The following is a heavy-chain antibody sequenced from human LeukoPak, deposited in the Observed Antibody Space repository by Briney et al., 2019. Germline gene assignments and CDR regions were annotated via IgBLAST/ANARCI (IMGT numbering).Heavy chain of an antibody. D-gene: IGHD6-19*01. CDR1: GFTFDDSA. CDR2: ISGDGDYT. Sequence: GGSLRLSCAASGFTFDDSAMHWVRQAPGKGLEWVSLISGDGDYTYYADSVEGRFTISRDNSKNSLYLQMNSLKTEDTALYYCAKDRLPGGIAVAGADDGLDVWGQGTTVTVSS. V-gene: IGHV3-43*02. J-gene: IGHJ6*02. CDR3: AKDRLPGGIAVAGADDGLDV.